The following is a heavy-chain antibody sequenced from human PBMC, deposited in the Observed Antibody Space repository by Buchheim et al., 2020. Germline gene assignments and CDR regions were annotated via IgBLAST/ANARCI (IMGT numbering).Heavy chain of an antibody. V-gene: IGHV4-34*01. CDR2: INHSGST. CDR3: ARGRAWVRVYGMDV. D-gene: IGHD1-26*01. Sequence: QVQLQQWGAGLLKPSETLSLTCAVYGGSFSGYYWRWIRQPPGKGLEWVGEINHSGSTNYNPSLKSRVTISVDKTKNQFSLKQGSVTAVVTAVYYCARGRAWVRVYGMDVWGQGTT. CDR1: GGSFSGYY. J-gene: IGHJ6*02.